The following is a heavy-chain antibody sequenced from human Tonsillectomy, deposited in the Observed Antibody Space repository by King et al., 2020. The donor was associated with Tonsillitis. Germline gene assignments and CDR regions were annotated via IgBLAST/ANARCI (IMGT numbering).Heavy chain of an antibody. CDR1: GGSISGSSYY. CDR2: IYYSGST. Sequence: LQLQESGPGLVKPSETLSLTCNVSGGSISGSSYYWGWIRQPPGKGLELIGSIYYSGSTYYNPSLKSRVTISVDTSENQFSLRLSSVTAADRAVYYCARHIVSGWPSPWYFDVWGRGTLVTVSS. J-gene: IGHJ2*01. D-gene: IGHD6-19*01. V-gene: IGHV4-39*01. CDR3: ARHIVSGWPSPWYFDV.